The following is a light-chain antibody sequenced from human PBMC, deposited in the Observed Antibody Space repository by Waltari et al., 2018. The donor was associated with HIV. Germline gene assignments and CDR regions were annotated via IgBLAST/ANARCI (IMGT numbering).Light chain of an antibody. CDR1: QNVNSTF. J-gene: IGKJ2*01. CDR2: VAS. Sequence: EIVLTQSPGTLSLSPGERATLSFRASQNVNSTFLAWYQQKPGQAPRLLVYVASNRDTGIPDRFTGSGSGTDFTLTISRLEPEDFAVYYCQQYDSSVPGYTFGQGTKLEIK. V-gene: IGKV3-20*01. CDR3: QQYDSSVPGYT.